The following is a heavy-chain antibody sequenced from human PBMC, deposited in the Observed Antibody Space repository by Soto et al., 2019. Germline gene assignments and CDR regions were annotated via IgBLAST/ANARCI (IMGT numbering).Heavy chain of an antibody. D-gene: IGHD7-27*01. J-gene: IGHJ4*02. Sequence: ASVKVSCKASGYTFTSYGISWVRQAPGQGLEWMGWISAYNGNTNYAQKLQGRVTMTTDTSTSTAYMELRSLRSDDTAVYYCAREVLGISNNYFDYSGQGTLVTVSS. CDR1: GYTFTSYG. CDR2: ISAYNGNT. V-gene: IGHV1-18*01. CDR3: AREVLGISNNYFDY.